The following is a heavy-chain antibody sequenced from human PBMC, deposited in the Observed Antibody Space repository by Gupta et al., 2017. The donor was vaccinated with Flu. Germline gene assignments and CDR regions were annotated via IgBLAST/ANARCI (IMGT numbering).Heavy chain of an antibody. Sequence: QVQLQQWGAGLLKPSETLSLTCAVYGGSFSGYYWSWIRQPPGKGLEWIGEINHSGSTNYNPSLKSRVTISVDTSKNQFSLKLSSVTAADTAVYYCARGRREARLSPFDYWGQGTLVTVSS. CDR2: INHSGST. CDR1: GGSFSGYY. J-gene: IGHJ4*02. CDR3: ARGRREARLSPFDY. V-gene: IGHV4-34*01. D-gene: IGHD6-6*01.